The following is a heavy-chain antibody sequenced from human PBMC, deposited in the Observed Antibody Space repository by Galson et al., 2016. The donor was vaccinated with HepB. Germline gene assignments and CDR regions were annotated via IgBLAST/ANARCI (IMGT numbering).Heavy chain of an antibody. Sequence: SVKVSCKASGYTFTNYGINWVRQAPGQGLEWMGWISNKNGHTAYAQNLQGRVTMTTDTSTSTAYMELTSLRSGDTALYYCTTITSDQLIPSEFFRHWGQGTLVTVSS. CDR1: GYTFTNYG. CDR3: TTITSDQLIPSEFFRH. V-gene: IGHV1-18*04. D-gene: IGHD3-10*01. CDR2: ISNKNGHT. J-gene: IGHJ1*01.